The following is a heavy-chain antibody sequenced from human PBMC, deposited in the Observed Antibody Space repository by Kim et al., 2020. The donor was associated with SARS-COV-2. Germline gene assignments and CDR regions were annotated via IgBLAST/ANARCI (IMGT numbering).Heavy chain of an antibody. CDR2: INHSGST. J-gene: IGHJ4*02. D-gene: IGHD3-10*01. V-gene: IGHV4-34*01. CDR1: GGSFSGYY. CDR3: ARTVGTYGSGSYYGY. Sequence: SETLSLTCAVYGGSFSGYYWSWIRQPPGKGLGWIGEINHSGSTNYNPSLKSRVTISVDTSKNQFSLKLSSVTAADTAVYYCARTVGTYGSGSYYGYWGQGTLVTVSS.